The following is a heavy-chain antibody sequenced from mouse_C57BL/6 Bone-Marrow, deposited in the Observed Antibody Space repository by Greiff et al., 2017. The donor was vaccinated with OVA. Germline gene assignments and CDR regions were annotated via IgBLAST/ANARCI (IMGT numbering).Heavy chain of an antibody. CDR2: INPNNGGT. CDR3: TFYYYGSRKDYAMDY. D-gene: IGHD1-1*01. V-gene: IGHV1-26*01. J-gene: IGHJ4*01. CDR1: GYTFTDYY. Sequence: EVQLQQSGPELVKPGASVKISCKASGYTFTDYYMNWVKQSHGKSLEWIGDINPNNGGTSYNQKFKGKATLTVDKSSSTAYMELRSLTSEDTAVYYCTFYYYGSRKDYAMDYWGQGTSVTVSS.